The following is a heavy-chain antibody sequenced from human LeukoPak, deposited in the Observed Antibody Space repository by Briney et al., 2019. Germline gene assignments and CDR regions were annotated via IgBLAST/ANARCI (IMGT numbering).Heavy chain of an antibody. V-gene: IGHV3-53*01. CDR3: ARQNERWPQLSRPFDL. Sequence: GRSLRLSCAASGFTVNNKFMAWVRQAPGKGLEWVSGIYSGGTTYYADSVKGRFTISRDTSKNILSLQMNSLRAEDTALYYCARQNERWPQLSRPFDLWGLGTIVCVSS. J-gene: IGHJ3*01. CDR2: IYSGGTT. D-gene: IGHD5-24*01. CDR1: GFTVNNKF.